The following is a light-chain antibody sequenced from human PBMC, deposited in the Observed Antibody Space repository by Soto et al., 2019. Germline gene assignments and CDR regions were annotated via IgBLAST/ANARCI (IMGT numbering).Light chain of an antibody. J-gene: IGKJ4*01. CDR1: QSVSGSY. V-gene: IGKV3-20*01. CDR2: GAS. Sequence: EIVLTQSPGTLSLSPGERATLSCRASQSVSGSYLAWYQQKPGQAPRLLIYGASSRATGIPDRFSGSGSGKDFTLTISRLEPEDFAVYYCQQYGSSPLTLGRGTKVDIK. CDR3: QQYGSSPLT.